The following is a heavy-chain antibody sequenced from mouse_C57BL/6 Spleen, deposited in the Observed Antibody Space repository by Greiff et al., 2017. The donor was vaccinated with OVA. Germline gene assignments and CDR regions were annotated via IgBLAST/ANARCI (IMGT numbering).Heavy chain of an antibody. CDR3: ARGGGYDAGFAY. J-gene: IGHJ3*01. D-gene: IGHD2-2*01. V-gene: IGHV1-82*01. Sequence: QVQLQQSGPELVKPGASVKISCKASGYAFSSSWMNWVKQRPGKGLEWIGRIYPGDGDTNYNGKFKGKATLTADKSSSTAYMQLRSLTSEDSAVYFCARGGGYDAGFAYWGQGTLVTVSA. CDR2: IYPGDGDT. CDR1: GYAFSSSW.